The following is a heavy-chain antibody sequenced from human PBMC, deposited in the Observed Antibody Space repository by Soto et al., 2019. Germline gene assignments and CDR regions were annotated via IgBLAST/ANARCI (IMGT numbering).Heavy chain of an antibody. Sequence: GGSLRLSCAASGFTFSSYAMHWVRQAPGKGLEWVAVISYDGSNKYYADSVKGRFTISRDNSKNTLYLQMNSLRAEDTAVYYCARRTSNRIAAAGLWGQGTLVTVSS. J-gene: IGHJ4*02. D-gene: IGHD6-13*01. CDR1: GFTFSSYA. CDR2: ISYDGSNK. V-gene: IGHV3-30-3*01. CDR3: ARRTSNRIAAAGL.